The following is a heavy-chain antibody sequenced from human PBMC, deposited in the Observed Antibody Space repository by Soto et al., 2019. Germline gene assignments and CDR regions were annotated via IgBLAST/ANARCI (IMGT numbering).Heavy chain of an antibody. V-gene: IGHV3-33*01. CDR1: GFNFINTD. J-gene: IGHJ4*02. CDR2: IWYDGSNM. Sequence: PGGSLRLSCAAAGFNFINTDMHWVRQAPGKGLELVAVIWYDGSNMFYADSVKGRFTISRDNSKNTLFLQMNSLRGEDTAVYYCGRGIDYGNYAIDHWGQGTLVTVSS. CDR3: GRGIDYGNYAIDH. D-gene: IGHD4-17*01.